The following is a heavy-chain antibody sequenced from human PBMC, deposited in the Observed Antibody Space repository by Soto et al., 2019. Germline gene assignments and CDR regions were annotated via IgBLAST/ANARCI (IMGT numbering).Heavy chain of an antibody. CDR3: AREYTAWPLAYGLDV. CDR2: ISSRSDI. D-gene: IGHD2-2*02. J-gene: IGHJ6*02. Sequence: GGSLRLSCVGSGFIFSNYSINWVRQAPGKGLEWVSSISSRSDIYYAESVKGRFTISRDNAKNSVSLQMNSLRAEDTAVYYCAREYTAWPLAYGLDVWG. V-gene: IGHV3-21*01. CDR1: GFIFSNYS.